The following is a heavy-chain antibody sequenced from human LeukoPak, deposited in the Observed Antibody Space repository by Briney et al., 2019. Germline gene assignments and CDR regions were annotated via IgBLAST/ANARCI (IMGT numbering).Heavy chain of an antibody. V-gene: IGHV3-43*02. CDR1: GLNFDDSA. Sequence: GGSLRLSCVASGLNFDDSAMHWVRQAPGKGLEWVSLISADGGSTFSADSVKGRFTISRDNSKNTLYLQMNSLRAEDTAVYYCAGTIAAAGPMSMDVWGQGTTVTVSS. CDR3: AGTIAAAGPMSMDV. D-gene: IGHD6-13*01. CDR2: ISADGGST. J-gene: IGHJ6*02.